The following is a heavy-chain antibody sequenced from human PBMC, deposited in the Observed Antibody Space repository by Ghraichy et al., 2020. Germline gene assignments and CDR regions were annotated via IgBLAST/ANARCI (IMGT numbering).Heavy chain of an antibody. D-gene: IGHD2-21*01. J-gene: IGHJ2*01. V-gene: IGHV4-30-2*01. CDR3: ARGGCGGDCYYLYWYFDP. CDR1: GGSISSGGYS. CDR2: IYHSGST. Sequence: LTCAVSGGSISSGGYSWSWIRQPPGKGLEWIGYIYHSGSTYYNPSLKSRVTISVDRSKNQFSLKLSSVTAADTAVYYCARGGCGGDCYYLYWYFDPWGRGTLVTVSS.